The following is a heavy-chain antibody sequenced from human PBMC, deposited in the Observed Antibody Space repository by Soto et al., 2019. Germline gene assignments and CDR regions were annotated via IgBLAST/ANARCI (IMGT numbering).Heavy chain of an antibody. Sequence: QVQLVESGGGVVQPGRSLRLSCAASGFTFSSYGMHWVRQAPGKGLEWVAVIWYDGSNKYYADSVKGRFTISRDNPKNKLYLQMNSLRAEDTAVYYCASEYCSGGSCHYYGMDVWGQGTTVTVSS. CDR1: GFTFSSYG. CDR3: ASEYCSGGSCHYYGMDV. V-gene: IGHV3-33*01. J-gene: IGHJ6*02. D-gene: IGHD2-15*01. CDR2: IWYDGSNK.